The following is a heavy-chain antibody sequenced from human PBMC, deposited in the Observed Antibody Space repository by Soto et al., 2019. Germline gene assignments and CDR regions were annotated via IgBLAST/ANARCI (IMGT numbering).Heavy chain of an antibody. CDR2: ISYDGSNK. CDR1: GFTFSSYA. CDR3: ARESVGYSSGWLDY. D-gene: IGHD6-19*01. Sequence: QVQLVESGGGVVQPGRSLRLSCAASGFTFSSYAMHWVRQAPGKGLEWVAVISYDGSNKYYAESVKGRFTISRDNSKNTLYLQMNSLRAEDTAVYYCARESVGYSSGWLDYWGQGTLVTVSS. J-gene: IGHJ4*02. V-gene: IGHV3-30-3*01.